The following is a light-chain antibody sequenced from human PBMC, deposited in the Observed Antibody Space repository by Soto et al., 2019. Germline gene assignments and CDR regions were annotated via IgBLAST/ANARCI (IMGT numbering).Light chain of an antibody. Sequence: EIVLTQSPGTLSLSPGERATLSCRASQSVSSSYLAWYQQKPGQAPRLLIYGASRRATGIPDRFSGSGSATEFTLTINSLRSEDFAVYCCQRYNDWPPITFGGGTRLEIK. CDR1: QSVSSSY. CDR2: GAS. CDR3: QRYNDWPPIT. J-gene: IGKJ5*01. V-gene: IGKV3-20*01.